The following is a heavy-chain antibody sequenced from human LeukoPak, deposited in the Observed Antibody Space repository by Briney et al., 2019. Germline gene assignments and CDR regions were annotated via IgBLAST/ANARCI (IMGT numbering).Heavy chain of an antibody. J-gene: IGHJ4*02. CDR1: GFSFSSYG. CDR3: AKGSRLADYFDY. CDR2: ITGSTRST. Sequence: GGSLRLSCAASGFSFSSYGMSWVRQAPGTGLEWVSAITGSTRSTYYTDSVKGRFTISRDNSRNTLYLQMNSLRAEDTAVYYCAKGSRLADYFDYWGQGTLVTVSS. D-gene: IGHD6-13*01. V-gene: IGHV3-23*01.